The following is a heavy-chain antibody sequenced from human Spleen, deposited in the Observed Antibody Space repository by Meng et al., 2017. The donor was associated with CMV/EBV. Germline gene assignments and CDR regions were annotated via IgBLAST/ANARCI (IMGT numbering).Heavy chain of an antibody. CDR2: ISWNGGNT. D-gene: IGHD3-22*01. V-gene: IGHV3-20*04. CDR1: GFAFDDYG. J-gene: IGHJ3*02. CDR3: ARLYYYEDAFDI. Sequence: GESLKISCAASGFAFDDYGMYWVRQAPGKGLEWVSGISWNGGNTGYADFVKGRFTISRDNSKNTVYLQMNSLRTEDTAVYYCARLYYYEDAFDIWGQGTMVTVSS.